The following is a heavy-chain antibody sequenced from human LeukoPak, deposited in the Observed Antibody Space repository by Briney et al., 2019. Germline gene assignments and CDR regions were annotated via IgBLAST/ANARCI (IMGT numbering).Heavy chain of an antibody. D-gene: IGHD6-13*01. Sequence: GGSLRLSCVASGFTYSSYWMSWVRQAPGKGLEWVAVISQDGSKRHYGDSVKGRFTISRDNSRNTLYLEMNSLRAGDTAVYYCVREPGPGYFDYWGRGTLVTVSS. CDR1: GFTYSSYW. J-gene: IGHJ4*02. V-gene: IGHV3-30*03. CDR2: ISQDGSKR. CDR3: VREPGPGYFDY.